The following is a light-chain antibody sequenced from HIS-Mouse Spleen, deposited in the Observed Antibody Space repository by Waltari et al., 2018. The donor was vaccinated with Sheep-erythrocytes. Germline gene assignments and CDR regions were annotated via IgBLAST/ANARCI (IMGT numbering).Light chain of an antibody. V-gene: IGKV1-9*01. Sequence: DIQLTQSPSLLSVSVGDRVIITCRASQGISSYLAWYQQKPGKAPKLLIYAASTLQSGVPSRFSGSGSGTEFTLTISSLQPEDFATYYCQQLNSYPHTFGQGTKLEIK. J-gene: IGKJ2*01. CDR2: AAS. CDR1: QGISSY. CDR3: QQLNSYPHT.